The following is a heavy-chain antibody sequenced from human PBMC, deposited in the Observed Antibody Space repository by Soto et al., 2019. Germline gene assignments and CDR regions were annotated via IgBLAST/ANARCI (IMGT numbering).Heavy chain of an antibody. Sequence: SETLSLTCTVSGGSISSSSYYWSWIRQHPGKGLEWIGYIYYSGSTYYNPSLKSRVTISVDTSKNQFSLKLSSVTAADTAVYYCARDGGYYDSSGLSVGYFDYWGQGTLVTVSS. V-gene: IGHV4-31*03. CDR3: ARDGGYYDSSGLSVGYFDY. CDR2: IYYSGST. D-gene: IGHD3-22*01. J-gene: IGHJ4*02. CDR1: GGSISSSSYY.